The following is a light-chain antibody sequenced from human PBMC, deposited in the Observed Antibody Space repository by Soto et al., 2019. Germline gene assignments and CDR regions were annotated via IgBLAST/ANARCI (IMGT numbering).Light chain of an antibody. Sequence: DIQMTQSPSALSASVGDTVTITCRASQSVSGWLARYQQKPGKAPKLLIYDVSALPRGVPPRFSGSGSGTQFTLTISGLQPDDFATYYCQQYESFSATFGPGTKVDIK. CDR3: QQYESFSAT. CDR2: DVS. J-gene: IGKJ1*01. CDR1: QSVSGW. V-gene: IGKV1-5*01.